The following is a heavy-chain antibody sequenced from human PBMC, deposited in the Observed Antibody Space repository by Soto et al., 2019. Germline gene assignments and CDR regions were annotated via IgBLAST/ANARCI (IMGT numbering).Heavy chain of an antibody. J-gene: IGHJ6*02. Sequence: ASVKVSCKASGYTFTSYYMHWVRHAPGQGLEWMGITNPSGGSTSYAQKFQGRVTMTRDTSTSTVYMELSSLRSEDTAVYYCARDYVDCSGGSCYSDYYYYGMDVWGQGTTVTVYS. CDR2: TNPSGGST. V-gene: IGHV1-46*01. CDR3: ARDYVDCSGGSCYSDYYYYGMDV. D-gene: IGHD2-15*01. CDR1: GYTFTSYY.